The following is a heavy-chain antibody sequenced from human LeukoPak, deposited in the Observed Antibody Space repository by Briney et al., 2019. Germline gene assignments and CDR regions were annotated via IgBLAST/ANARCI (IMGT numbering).Heavy chain of an antibody. CDR3: AKSPNYDFWSGGDY. Sequence: GGSLRLSCAASGFTFDDYAMHWVRQAPGKGLEWVSGISWNSGSIGYADSVKGRFTISRDNAKNPLYLQMNSLRAEDTALYYCAKSPNYDFWSGGDYWGQGTLVTVSS. V-gene: IGHV3-9*01. CDR2: ISWNSGSI. J-gene: IGHJ4*02. D-gene: IGHD3-3*01. CDR1: GFTFDDYA.